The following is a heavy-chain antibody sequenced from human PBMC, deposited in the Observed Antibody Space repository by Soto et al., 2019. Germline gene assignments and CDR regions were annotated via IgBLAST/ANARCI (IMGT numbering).Heavy chain of an antibody. Sequence: HPGGSLRLSCAPSGFTFSSYGMHWVRQAPGKGLEWVAVISYDGGAKYYADSVKGRFTISRDNSKNTLYLQVNRLRTEDTAVYYCARDRAAQIIGDDYYYYGVDVWGQGTMVTVSS. CDR1: GFTFSSYG. CDR3: ARDRAAQIIGDDYYYYGVDV. J-gene: IGHJ6*02. D-gene: IGHD3-10*01. V-gene: IGHV3-30*03. CDR2: ISYDGGAK.